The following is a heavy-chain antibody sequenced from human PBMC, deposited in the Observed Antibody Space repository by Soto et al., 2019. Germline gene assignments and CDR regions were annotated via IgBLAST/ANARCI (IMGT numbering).Heavy chain of an antibody. CDR2: ISAYNGNT. V-gene: IGHV1-18*01. Sequence: ASVKVSCKASGGTFSSYAISWVRQAPGQGLEWMGWISAYNGNTNYAQKLQGRVTMTTDTSTSTAYMELRSLRSDDTAVYYCAIRNGSGSYYKAPDAFDIWGQGTMVTVSS. CDR3: AIRNGSGSYYKAPDAFDI. CDR1: GGTFSSYA. D-gene: IGHD3-10*01. J-gene: IGHJ3*02.